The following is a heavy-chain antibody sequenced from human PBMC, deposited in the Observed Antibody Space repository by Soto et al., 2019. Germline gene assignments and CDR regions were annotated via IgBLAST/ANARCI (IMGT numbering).Heavy chain of an antibody. V-gene: IGHV1-18*01. J-gene: IGHJ4*02. Sequence: QVQLVQSGAEVKKPGASVKVSCKASGYTFTSCGIIWVRQAPGQGLEGMGWISAYNGNTNYAQKLKGRVTMTTDTSTSTADMELRSLRSDDTAVYYCARDLAVGLVDYWGQGTLVTVSS. D-gene: IGHD6-19*01. CDR2: ISAYNGNT. CDR1: GYTFTSCG. CDR3: ARDLAVGLVDY.